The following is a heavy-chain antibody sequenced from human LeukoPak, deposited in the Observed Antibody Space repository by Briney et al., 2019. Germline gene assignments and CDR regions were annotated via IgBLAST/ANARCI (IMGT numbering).Heavy chain of an antibody. V-gene: IGHV3-21*01. CDR3: TSRYCTTTHCYSFDN. CDR1: GLSFNTYS. Sequence: GGFLRLSCAASGLSFNTYSMNWVRQAPGKGLEWVSSISSSSTHILYSDSVKGRFSISRDNAKNSLYLQMSSLRVEDTAVYYCTSRYCTTTHCYSFDNWGQGTLVTVSS. CDR2: ISSSSTHI. J-gene: IGHJ3*02. D-gene: IGHD2-2*01.